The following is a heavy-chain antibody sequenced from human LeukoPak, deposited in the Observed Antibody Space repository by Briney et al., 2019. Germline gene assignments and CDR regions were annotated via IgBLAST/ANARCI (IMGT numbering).Heavy chain of an antibody. Sequence: GGSLRLSCAASGFTFSTYWMSWVRQAPGKGLEWVANIKQDGSEKYYVDSVKGRFTISRDNAKNSVYLQMNSLRAEDTAVYYCARGGNGDSAVDYWGQGTLVTVSS. D-gene: IGHD4-17*01. J-gene: IGHJ4*02. CDR3: ARGGNGDSAVDY. CDR2: IKQDGSEK. CDR1: GFTFSTYW. V-gene: IGHV3-7*01.